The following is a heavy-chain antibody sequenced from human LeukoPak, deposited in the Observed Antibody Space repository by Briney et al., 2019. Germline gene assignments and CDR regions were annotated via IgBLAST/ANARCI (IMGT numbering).Heavy chain of an antibody. V-gene: IGHV1-24*01. Sequence: GASVKVSCTVSGSSLSDLSMHWVRHSPPKGLEWLGGFHPENDEIIYAQNFQGRVTMSEDTSRDTAYMELRSLRSDDTAVYHCVTGDHSPYYFHYWGQGSLVTVSS. CDR2: FHPENDEI. CDR3: VTGDHSPYYFHY. D-gene: IGHD4-11*01. J-gene: IGHJ4*02. CDR1: GSSLSDLS.